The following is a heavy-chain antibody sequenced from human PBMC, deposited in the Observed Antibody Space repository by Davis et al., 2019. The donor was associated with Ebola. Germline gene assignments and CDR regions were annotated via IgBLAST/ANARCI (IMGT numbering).Heavy chain of an antibody. CDR2: ISYDGRYK. CDR3: ARDVSRGTWGNSEYYGMAV. D-gene: IGHD2/OR15-2a*01. CDR1: GFTFSKYA. V-gene: IGHV3-30*04. Sequence: PGGSLRLSCVGSGFTFSKYAMHWVRQAPDKGLEWVAVISYDGRYKYDADSAKGRFTIFRDNSKNTVYLQMNSLRPDDTGLYYCARDVSRGTWGNSEYYGMAVWGQGTTVTVPS. J-gene: IGHJ6*02.